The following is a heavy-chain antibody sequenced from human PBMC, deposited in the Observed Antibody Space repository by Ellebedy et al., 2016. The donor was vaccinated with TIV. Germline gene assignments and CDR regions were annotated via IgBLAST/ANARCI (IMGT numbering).Heavy chain of an antibody. CDR3: ARDTRFIDHQHNWFDP. CDR2: ISSSGATV. CDR1: GFIFSDFQ. V-gene: IGHV3-11*01. J-gene: IGHJ5*02. D-gene: IGHD3-9*01. Sequence: GGSLRLSCAASGFIFSDFQMSWIRQAPGKGLECISCISSSGATVYYTDSVKGRFTISRDNARKSLYLQLNSLRAEDTAVYYCARDTRFIDHQHNWFDPWGQGTLVTVSS.